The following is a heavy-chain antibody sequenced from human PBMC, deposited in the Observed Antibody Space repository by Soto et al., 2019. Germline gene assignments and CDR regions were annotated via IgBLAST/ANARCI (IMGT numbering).Heavy chain of an antibody. CDR3: ARVKGSCSSTSCYFFSGNWFDP. CDR2: ISAYNGNT. D-gene: IGHD2-2*01. CDR1: GYTFTSYG. Sequence: QVQLVQSGAEVKKPGASVKVSCKASGYTFTSYGISWVRQAPGQGLEWMGWISAYNGNTNYAQKLQGRVTMTTDTSTSTAYMELRSLRSDDTAVYYCARVKGSCSSTSCYFFSGNWFDPWGQGTLVTVSS. J-gene: IGHJ5*02. V-gene: IGHV1-18*01.